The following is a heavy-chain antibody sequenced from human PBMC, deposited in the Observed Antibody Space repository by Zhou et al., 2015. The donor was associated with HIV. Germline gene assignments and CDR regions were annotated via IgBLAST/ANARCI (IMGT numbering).Heavy chain of an antibody. CDR3: ARTAISREMATTWYYFDY. CDR1: GGTFSSYA. CDR2: IIPIFGTA. J-gene: IGHJ4*02. Sequence: QVQLVQSGAEVKKPGSSVKVSCKASGGTFSSYAISWVRQAPGQGLEWMGGIIPIFGTANYAQKFQGRVTITADESTSTAYMELSSLRSEDTAVYYCARTAISREMATTWYYFDYWGQGTLVTVSS. D-gene: IGHD5-24*01. V-gene: IGHV1-69*12.